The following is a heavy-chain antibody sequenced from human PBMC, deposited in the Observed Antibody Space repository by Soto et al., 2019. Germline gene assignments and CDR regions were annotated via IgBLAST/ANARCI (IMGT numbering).Heavy chain of an antibody. Sequence: QVQLQESGPGLVKSSQTLSLTCSVSGGSISSGGSYWSWIRQRPGKGLEWIGYIFYSGSFYYPPSPKGRAVLLADTSKYHFTRTLSSVTDADSAVYYCARTPETPPLFGVVRPYFFVFWGQGTLVTVSS. CDR1: GGSISSGGSY. J-gene: IGHJ4*02. CDR2: IFYSGSF. D-gene: IGHD3-3*01. CDR3: ARTPETPPLFGVVRPYFFVF. V-gene: IGHV4-31*03.